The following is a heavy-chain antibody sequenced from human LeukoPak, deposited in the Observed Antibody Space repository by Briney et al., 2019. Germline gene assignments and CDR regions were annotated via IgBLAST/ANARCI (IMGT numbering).Heavy chain of an antibody. CDR1: GGTFSSYG. CDR3: ARDCSGGRCYGAFDI. Sequence: GASVKVSCKASGGTFSSYGISWVRQAPGQGLEWMGGIIPIFDTANYAQKFQGRVTITADESTNTAYMQLSSLRSEDTAVYYCARDCSGGRCYGAFDIWGQGTLVIVSS. CDR2: IIPIFDTA. J-gene: IGHJ3*02. D-gene: IGHD2-15*01. V-gene: IGHV1-69*01.